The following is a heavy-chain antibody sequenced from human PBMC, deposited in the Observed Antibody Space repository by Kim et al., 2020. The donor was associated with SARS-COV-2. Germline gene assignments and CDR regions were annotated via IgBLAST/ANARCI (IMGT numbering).Heavy chain of an antibody. CDR1: GCSISSYS. V-gene: IGHV4-59*13. D-gene: IGHD5-12*01. CDR2: INNSRRT. Sequence: SETLSLTCTVSGCSISSYSWSWIRQPPGKGLEWLGQINNSRRTNYNPSLQSRGTTSLNTTKNHFSLMLKSVTAADTAAYYCARDQEDSGYPRYCVVWG. CDR3: ARDQEDSGYPRYCVV. J-gene: IGHJ2*01.